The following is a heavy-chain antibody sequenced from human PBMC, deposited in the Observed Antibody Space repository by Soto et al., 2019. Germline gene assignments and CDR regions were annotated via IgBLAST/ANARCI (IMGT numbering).Heavy chain of an antibody. D-gene: IGHD6-19*01. J-gene: IGHJ4*02. Sequence: PGGSLRLSCAASGFTLSSYGMHWVRQAPGKGLEWVAVIWYDGSNKYYADSVKGRFTISRDNSKNTLYVQMNSLRAEDTAVYYCARESSSGYFDSWGPGTLVTVSS. V-gene: IGHV3-33*01. CDR2: IWYDGSNK. CDR1: GFTLSSYG. CDR3: ARESSSGYFDS.